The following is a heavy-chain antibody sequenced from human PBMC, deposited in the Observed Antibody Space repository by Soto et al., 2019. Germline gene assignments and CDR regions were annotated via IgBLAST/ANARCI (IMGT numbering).Heavy chain of an antibody. J-gene: IGHJ4*02. Sequence: ASVKVSCKASGYTFTSYGISWVRQAPGQGLEWMGWISAYNGNTNYAQKLQGRVTMTTDTSTSTAYMELRSLRSDGTAVYYCARGGARGYSYGYFFAMAGFDYWGQGTLVTVSS. CDR2: ISAYNGNT. V-gene: IGHV1-18*04. CDR3: ARGGARGYSYGYFFAMAGFDY. D-gene: IGHD5-18*01. CDR1: GYTFTSYG.